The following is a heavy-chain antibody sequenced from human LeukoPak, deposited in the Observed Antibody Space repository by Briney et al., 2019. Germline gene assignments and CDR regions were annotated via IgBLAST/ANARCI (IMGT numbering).Heavy chain of an antibody. D-gene: IGHD1-26*01. J-gene: IGHJ4*02. CDR2: IDPSDSYT. CDR1: GYSFTSYW. CDR3: ARLGGHPPYYFDY. V-gene: IGHV5-10-1*01. Sequence: GGSLKISCKGSGYSFTSYWISWVRQMPGKGLEWMGRIDPSDSYTNYSPSFQGHVTISADKSISTAYLQWSSLKASDTAMYYCARLGGHPPYYFDYWGQGTLVTVSS.